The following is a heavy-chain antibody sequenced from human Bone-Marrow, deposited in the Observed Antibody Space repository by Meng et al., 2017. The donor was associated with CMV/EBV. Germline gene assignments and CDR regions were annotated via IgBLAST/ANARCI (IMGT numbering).Heavy chain of an antibody. CDR1: GYAFTGHA. CDR3: ASPSRPGDYYYYGMDV. Sequence: ASVKVSCKGSGYAFTGHAITWVRLAPGQGLEWMGYISVNNGDTAYAQKFQGRVTITTDESTSTAYMELSSLRSEDTAVYYCASPSRPGDYYYYGMDVWGQGTTVTVSS. V-gene: IGHV1-18*01. D-gene: IGHD3-10*01. J-gene: IGHJ6*02. CDR2: ISVNNGDT.